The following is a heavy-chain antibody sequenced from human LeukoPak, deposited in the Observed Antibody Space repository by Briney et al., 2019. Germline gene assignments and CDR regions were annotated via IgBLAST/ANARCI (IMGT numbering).Heavy chain of an antibody. CDR3: ARDPWGVDSSGYYNDY. CDR1: GFTFSSYG. V-gene: IGHV3-21*01. D-gene: IGHD3-22*01. CDR2: ITSSSSYI. J-gene: IGHJ4*02. Sequence: GGSLRLSCAASGFTFSSYGMSWVRQAPGKGLEWVSSITSSSSYIYYADSVKGRFTISRHNAKNSLYLRMNSLRAEDTAVYYCARDPWGVDSSGYYNDYWGQGTLVTVSS.